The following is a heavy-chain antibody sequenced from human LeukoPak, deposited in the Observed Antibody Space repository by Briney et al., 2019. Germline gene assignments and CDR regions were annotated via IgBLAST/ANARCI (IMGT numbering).Heavy chain of an antibody. J-gene: IGHJ4*02. D-gene: IGHD6-19*01. CDR3: ARDHYSSGWADY. CDR1: GFTFSSYQ. CDR2: ISSSGSTI. Sequence: QPGGSLRLSCAASGFTFSSYQMNWIRQAPGKGLEWASYISSSGSTIYYADSVKGRFTISRDNAKNSLYLQMNSLRVEDTAVYYCARDHYSSGWADYWGQGTLVTVSS. V-gene: IGHV3-48*03.